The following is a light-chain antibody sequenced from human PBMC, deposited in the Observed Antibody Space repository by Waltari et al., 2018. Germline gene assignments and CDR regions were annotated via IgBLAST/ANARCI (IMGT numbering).Light chain of an antibody. CDR2: WAS. Sequence: DIVMTQSPESLPLSLGERATINCKSTQSVLSSSDSRNYLAWYQQRPGQSPKLLIYWASTREFWVPDRFTGSGSGTDFTLTISSLQAEDVAVYYCQQYFSLPWTFGQGTKVEL. J-gene: IGKJ1*01. V-gene: IGKV4-1*01. CDR3: QQYFSLPWT. CDR1: QSVLSSSDSRNY.